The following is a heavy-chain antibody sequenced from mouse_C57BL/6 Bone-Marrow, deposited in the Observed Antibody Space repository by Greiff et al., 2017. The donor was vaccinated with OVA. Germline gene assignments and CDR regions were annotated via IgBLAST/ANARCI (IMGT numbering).Heavy chain of an antibody. Sequence: EVQLVESGGDLVKPGGSLKLSCAASGFTFSSYGMSWVRQTPDKRLEWVATISSGGSYTYYPDSVKGRFTISRDNAKNTLYLQMRSLKSEDTAMYYCARHYYGSSYYWGQGTTLTVSS. J-gene: IGHJ2*01. V-gene: IGHV5-6*01. CDR1: GFTFSSYG. CDR2: ISSGGSYT. D-gene: IGHD1-1*01. CDR3: ARHYYGSSYY.